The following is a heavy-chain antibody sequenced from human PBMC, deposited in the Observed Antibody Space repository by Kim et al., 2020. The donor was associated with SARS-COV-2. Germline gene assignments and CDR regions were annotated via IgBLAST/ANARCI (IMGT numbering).Heavy chain of an antibody. D-gene: IGHD3-9*01. CDR3: ARLRLRGYDILTGWVDYYGMDV. CDR1: GYSFTSYW. Sequence: GESLKISCKGSGYSFTSYWISWVRQMPGKGLEWMGRIDPSDSYTNYSPSFQGHVTISADKSISTAYLQWSSLKASDTAMYYCARLRLRGYDILTGWVDYYGMDVWGQGTTVTVSS. J-gene: IGHJ6*02. CDR2: IDPSDSYT. V-gene: IGHV5-10-1*01.